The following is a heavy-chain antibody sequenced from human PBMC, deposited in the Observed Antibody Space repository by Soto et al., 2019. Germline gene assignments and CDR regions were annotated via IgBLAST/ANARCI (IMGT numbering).Heavy chain of an antibody. CDR3: ARWNGVFDP. V-gene: IGHV3-7*05. CDR1: GFTFSDYY. CDR2: INQDGSAK. Sequence: EEQLVESGGGLVQPGGSLRLSCAASGFTFSDYYMSWVRQAPGKGLEWVANINQDGSAKSYVDSVRGRFTISRDNGKNSLSLQMESLRADDTAVYYCARWNGVFDPWGQGTLVTVSS. D-gene: IGHD1-1*01. J-gene: IGHJ5*02.